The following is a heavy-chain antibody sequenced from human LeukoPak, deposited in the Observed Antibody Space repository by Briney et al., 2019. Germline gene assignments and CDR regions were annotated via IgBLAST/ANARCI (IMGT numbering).Heavy chain of an antibody. CDR2: IYTSGST. Sequence: SETLSLTCTVSDGSISSYYWSWIRQPAGKGLEWIGRIYTSGSTNYNPSLKSRVTMSVDTSKNQFSLKLSSVTAADTAVYYCARVGVLSIVVVSTSHYYYYMDVWGKGTTVTVSS. V-gene: IGHV4-4*07. CDR1: DGSISSYY. J-gene: IGHJ6*03. D-gene: IGHD3-22*01. CDR3: ARVGVLSIVVVSTSHYYYYMDV.